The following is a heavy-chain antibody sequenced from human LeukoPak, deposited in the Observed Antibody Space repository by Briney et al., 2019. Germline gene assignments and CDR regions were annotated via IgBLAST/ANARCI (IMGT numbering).Heavy chain of an antibody. V-gene: IGHV3-7*01. D-gene: IGHD6-13*01. CDR3: ARDSGYSTFDI. CDR1: GFTFSSYA. J-gene: IGHJ3*02. CDR2: IKEDGSVK. Sequence: PGGSLRLSCAASGFTFSSYAMSWVRQAPGKGLEWVANIKEDGSVKNYVDFVKGRFTISRDNAKKSLFLQMNSLRAEDTAAYYCARDSGYSTFDIWGQGAMVTVSS.